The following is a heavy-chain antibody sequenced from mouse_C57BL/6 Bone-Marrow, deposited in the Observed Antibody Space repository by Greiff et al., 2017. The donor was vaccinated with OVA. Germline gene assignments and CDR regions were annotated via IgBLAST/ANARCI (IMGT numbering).Heavy chain of an antibody. CDR1: VYTFTSYW. J-gene: IGHJ3*01. CDR2: IDPSDSYT. Sequence: QVQLQQPGAELVTPGASVQLSCKASVYTFTSYWMQWVKQRPGQGLEWIGEIDPSDSYTNYNQKFKGKATLTVDTSSSTAYMQLSSLTSEDSAVYYCARSAWFAYWGQGTLVTVSA. CDR3: ARSAWFAY. V-gene: IGHV1-50*01.